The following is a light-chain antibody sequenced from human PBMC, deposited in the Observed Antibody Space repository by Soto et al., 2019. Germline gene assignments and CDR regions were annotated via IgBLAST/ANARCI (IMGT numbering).Light chain of an antibody. CDR3: QQYNNWPPWT. CDR2: GAS. Sequence: EIVMTQSPATLSVSPGGRATLSCRASQSVSNNLAWYQQKPGQAPRLLIYGASTRTTGIPARFSGSGSGAEFTLTISSLQSEDSAGYFCQQYNNWPPWTFGQGTQVEIK. V-gene: IGKV3-15*01. J-gene: IGKJ1*01. CDR1: QSVSNN.